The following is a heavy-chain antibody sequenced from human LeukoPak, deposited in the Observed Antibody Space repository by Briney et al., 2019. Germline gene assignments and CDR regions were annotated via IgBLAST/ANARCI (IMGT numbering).Heavy chain of an antibody. D-gene: IGHD5-18*01. J-gene: IGHJ4*02. Sequence: GGSLRLSCAASGFTFSDYYMSWIRQAPGKGLEWVSYISSSGSTIYYADSVKGRFTISRDNAKNSLYLQMNSLRAEDTAVYYCASGGDIYSYGHRYFDYWGQGTLVTVSS. V-gene: IGHV3-11*01. CDR2: ISSSGSTI. CDR1: GFTFSDYY. CDR3: ASGGDIYSYGHRYFDY.